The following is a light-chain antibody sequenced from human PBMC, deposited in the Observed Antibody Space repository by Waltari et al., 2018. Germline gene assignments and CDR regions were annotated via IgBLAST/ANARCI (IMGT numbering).Light chain of an antibody. CDR2: DAS. CDR3: QKYVNLPAT. V-gene: IGKV3-20*01. CDR1: QSVGRY. Sequence: EIVLTQSPGTLPLSPGERATLSCRASQSVGRYLAWYQQKPGQAPRLLIYDASTRATSIPDRCSGSGSGTDFSLTISRLEPEDFAVYYCQKYVNLPATFGQGTKVEIK. J-gene: IGKJ1*01.